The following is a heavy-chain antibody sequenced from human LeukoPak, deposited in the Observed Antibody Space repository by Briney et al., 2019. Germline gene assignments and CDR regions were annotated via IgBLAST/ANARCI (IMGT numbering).Heavy chain of an antibody. J-gene: IGHJ4*02. CDR3: ATPTDLAY. CDR1: GFNFTNAW. V-gene: IGHV3-15*01. CDR2: IKGKPDGATI. Sequence: GGSLRLSCAASGFNFTNAWMSWVRQAPGKGLEWVGRIKGKPDGATIAYAAPVKGRFTISRDDSRSSLYLQMNSLKTEDTAVYYCATPTDLAYWGQGALVTVSS.